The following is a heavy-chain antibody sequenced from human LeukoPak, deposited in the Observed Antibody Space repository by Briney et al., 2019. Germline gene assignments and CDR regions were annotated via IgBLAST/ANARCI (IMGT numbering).Heavy chain of an antibody. CDR1: GVSISSYY. CDR3: ARKDYFDY. J-gene: IGHJ4*02. V-gene: IGHV4-59*01. CDR2: ISYSGST. Sequence: PSETLSLTCTVSGVSISSYYWSWIRQPPGKGLEWIGYISYSGSTNCNPSLKSRVTISVDTSKNQFSLHLSSVTAADTAVYYCARKDYFDYWGQGTLVTVSS.